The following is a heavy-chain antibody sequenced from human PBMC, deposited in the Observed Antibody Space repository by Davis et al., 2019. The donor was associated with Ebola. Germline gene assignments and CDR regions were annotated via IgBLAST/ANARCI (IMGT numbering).Heavy chain of an antibody. V-gene: IGHV4-39*01. CDR2: LAYSGST. CDR1: ADSITSSLSY. Sequence: SETLSLTCAVSADSITSSLSYWAWIRQTPGQGLEWIGSLAYSGSTYYNPSLKSRLIISADTFENEFSLKLNSVTAADTAVYYCVRLSDVAVTGFKYWHFDLWGRGTLVTVSS. J-gene: IGHJ2*01. CDR3: VRLSDVAVTGFKYWHFDL. D-gene: IGHD6-19*01.